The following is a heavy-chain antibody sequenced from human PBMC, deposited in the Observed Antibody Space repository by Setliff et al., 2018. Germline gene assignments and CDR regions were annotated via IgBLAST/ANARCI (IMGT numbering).Heavy chain of an antibody. CDR3: ARDPGVHSGTWCLDS. J-gene: IGHJ4*02. D-gene: IGHD2-8*01. CDR1: GVSFSSTTFY. V-gene: IGHV4-39*07. Sequence: PSETLSLTCNVSGVSFSSTTFYWAWIRQSPGKGLEWIGSVSFFGSAYYNPSLQSRGAISLDTSRNQFSLELSSVTAADTAVYYCARDPGVHSGTWCLDSWGQGTLVTVS. CDR2: VSFFGSA.